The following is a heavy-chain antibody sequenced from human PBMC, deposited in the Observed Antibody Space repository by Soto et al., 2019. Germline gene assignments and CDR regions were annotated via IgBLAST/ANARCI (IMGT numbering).Heavy chain of an antibody. J-gene: IGHJ4*02. Sequence: SETLSLTCTVSGGSISSYYWSWIRQPPGKGLEWIGYIYYSGSTNYNPSLKSRVTISVDTSKNQFSLKLSSVTAADTAVYYCARVGAAAGTWDYWGQGTLVTVSS. V-gene: IGHV4-59*01. CDR3: ARVGAAAGTWDY. D-gene: IGHD6-13*01. CDR1: GGSISSYY. CDR2: IYYSGST.